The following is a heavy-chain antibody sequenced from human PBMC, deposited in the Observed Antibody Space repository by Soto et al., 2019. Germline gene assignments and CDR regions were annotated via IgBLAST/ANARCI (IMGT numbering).Heavy chain of an antibody. D-gene: IGHD6-6*01. Sequence: ESGGGLVQPGGSLRLSCAASGFTFSSYWMSWARQAPGKGLEWVANIKQDGSEKYYVDSVKGRFTISRDNAKNSLYLQMNRLRAEDTAVYYCARDPSIRYSSSAGSAYWGQGALVTVSS. CDR3: ARDPSIRYSSSAGSAY. V-gene: IGHV3-7*03. CDR2: IKQDGSEK. CDR1: GFTFSSYW. J-gene: IGHJ4*02.